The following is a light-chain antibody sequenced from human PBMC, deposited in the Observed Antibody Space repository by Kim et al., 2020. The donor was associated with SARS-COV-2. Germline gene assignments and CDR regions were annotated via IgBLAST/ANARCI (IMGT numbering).Light chain of an antibody. J-gene: IGKJ2*01. CDR2: RAS. Sequence: SPGQRVTHACRASQSVSNELTWYQQKPGQAARLLIYRASARATGVSARFSGSGSGTEFTLTTSSLQSEDFAVYYCQNYVNWTPMYTFGQGTKLEI. CDR3: QNYVNWTPMYT. V-gene: IGKV3-15*01. CDR1: QSVSNE.